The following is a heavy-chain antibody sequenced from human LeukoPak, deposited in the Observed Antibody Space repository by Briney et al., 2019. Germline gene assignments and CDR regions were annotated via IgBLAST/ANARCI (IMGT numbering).Heavy chain of an antibody. J-gene: IGHJ6*03. D-gene: IGHD2-21*02. V-gene: IGHV1-69*05. Sequence: GASVKVSCKASGGTFSSYAISWVRQAPGQGLEWMGRIIPIFGTASYAQKFQGRVTITTDESTSTAYMELSSLRSEDTAVYYCARVVYCGSDCLMGYMDVWGKGTTVTVSS. CDR1: GGTFSSYA. CDR2: IIPIFGTA. CDR3: ARVVYCGSDCLMGYMDV.